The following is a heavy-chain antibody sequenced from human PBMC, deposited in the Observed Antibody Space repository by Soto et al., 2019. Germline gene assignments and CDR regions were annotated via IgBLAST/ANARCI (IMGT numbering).Heavy chain of an antibody. D-gene: IGHD5-18*01. V-gene: IGHV5-51*01. Sequence: ESLKISCKGSGYSFTSYWIGWVRQMPGKGLEWMGIIYPGDSDTRYSPSFQGQVTISADKSISTAYLQWSSLKASDTAMYYCARRGYSYGYFPYYFDYWGQGTLVTVSS. J-gene: IGHJ4*02. CDR2: IYPGDSDT. CDR1: GYSFTSYW. CDR3: ARRGYSYGYFPYYFDY.